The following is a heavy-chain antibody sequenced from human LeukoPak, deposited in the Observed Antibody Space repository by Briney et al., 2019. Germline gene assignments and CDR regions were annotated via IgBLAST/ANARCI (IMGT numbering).Heavy chain of an antibody. Sequence: PSETLSLTCTVSGASITSRDLYWGWFRQPPGKGVEWIGSASGYYGGDSFYNTSLESRVTISIHTSKNQFPLKLSSVTAADTAVYYCARSHTRHHYDSSGYYVPGLVYFDYWGQGTLVTVSS. D-gene: IGHD3-22*01. V-gene: IGHV4-39*01. J-gene: IGHJ4*02. CDR3: ARSHTRHHYDSSGYYVPGLVYFDY. CDR2: ASGYYGGDS. CDR1: GASITSRDLY.